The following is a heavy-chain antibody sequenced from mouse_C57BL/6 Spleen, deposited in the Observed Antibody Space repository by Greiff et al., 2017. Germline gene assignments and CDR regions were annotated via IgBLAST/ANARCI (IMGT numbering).Heavy chain of an antibody. CDR2: ISDGGSYT. D-gene: IGHD2-4*01. Sequence: EVKLMESGGGLVKPGGSLKLSCAASGFTFSSYAMSWVRQTPEKRLEWVATISDGGSYTYYPDNVKGRFTISRDNAKNNLYLQMSHLKSEDTAMYYCARDWNDYDYYAMDYWGQGTSVTVSS. CDR1: GFTFSSYA. V-gene: IGHV5-4*01. J-gene: IGHJ4*01. CDR3: ARDWNDYDYYAMDY.